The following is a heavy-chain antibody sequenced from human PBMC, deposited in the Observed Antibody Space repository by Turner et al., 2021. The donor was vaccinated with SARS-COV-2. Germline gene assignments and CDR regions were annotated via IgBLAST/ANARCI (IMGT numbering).Heavy chain of an antibody. CDR1: GFTFSNYA. Sequence: EVQLLESGGGLVQPGGSQRLSCAASGFTFSNYAMSWVRQAPGKGLEWVSAIRGSGGSTFYADSVKGRFTISRDNSKNTLYLQMNSLRAEDTAVYYCVVPAAVMWATMGAFDIWGQGTMVTVSS. D-gene: IGHD5-12*01. CDR2: IRGSGGST. J-gene: IGHJ3*02. CDR3: VVPAAVMWATMGAFDI. V-gene: IGHV3-23*01.